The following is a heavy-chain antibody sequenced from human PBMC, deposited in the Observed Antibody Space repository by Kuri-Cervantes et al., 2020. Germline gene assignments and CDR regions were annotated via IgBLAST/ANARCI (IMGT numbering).Heavy chain of an antibody. J-gene: IGHJ5*02. CDR3: ARAPYSSSWEPRSWFDP. CDR1: GFTFSNYW. V-gene: IGHV3-7*01. D-gene: IGHD6-13*01. Sequence: GESLKISCAASGFTFSNYWMTWVRQAPGKGLEWVANIKPDGNEKYYVDSVKGRFTISGDNTKNSMSLQMNSLRAEDTAVYYCARAPYSSSWEPRSWFDPWGQGTLVTVSS. CDR2: IKPDGNEK.